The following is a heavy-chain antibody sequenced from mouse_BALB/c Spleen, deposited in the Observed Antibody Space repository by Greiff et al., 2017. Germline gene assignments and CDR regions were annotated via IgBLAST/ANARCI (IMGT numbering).Heavy chain of an antibody. CDR2: ISSGGSYT. V-gene: IGHV5-9-4*01. J-gene: IGHJ2*01. CDR1: GFTFSSYA. D-gene: IGHD4-1*01. CDR3: ARGTGPFDY. Sequence: EVQVVESGGGLVKPGGSLKLSCAASGFTFSSYAMSWVRQSPEKRLEWVAEISSGGSYTYYPDTVTGRFTISRDNAKNTLYLEMSSLRSEDTAMYYCARGTGPFDYWGQGTTLTVSS.